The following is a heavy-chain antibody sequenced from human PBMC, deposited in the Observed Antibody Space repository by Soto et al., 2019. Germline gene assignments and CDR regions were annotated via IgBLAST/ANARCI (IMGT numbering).Heavy chain of an antibody. V-gene: IGHV1-8*01. Sequence: QVQLVQSGAEVKKSGASVKVSCKASGYTFTSHDINWVRQATGQGLEWMGWMNPNSGNTGYAQKFQGRVTMARNTSISTAYMELSSLRSEDTAVYYCARWDYGDYARFDYWGQGTLVTVSS. D-gene: IGHD4-17*01. CDR2: MNPNSGNT. J-gene: IGHJ4*02. CDR1: GYTFTSHD. CDR3: ARWDYGDYARFDY.